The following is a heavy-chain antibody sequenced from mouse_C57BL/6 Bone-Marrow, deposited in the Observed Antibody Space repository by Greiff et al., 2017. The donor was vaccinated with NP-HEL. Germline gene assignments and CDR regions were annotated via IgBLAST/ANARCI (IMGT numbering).Heavy chain of an antibody. CDR2: IYPGDGDT. CDR1: GYAFSSSW. D-gene: IGHD1-1*01. Sequence: QVQLKESGPELVKPGASVKISCKASGYAFSSSWMNWVKQRPGKGLEWIGRIYPGDGDTNYNGKFKGKATLTADKSSSTAYMQLSSLTSEDSAVYFCATVPPFAYWGQGTLVTVSA. V-gene: IGHV1-82*01. CDR3: ATVPPFAY. J-gene: IGHJ3*01.